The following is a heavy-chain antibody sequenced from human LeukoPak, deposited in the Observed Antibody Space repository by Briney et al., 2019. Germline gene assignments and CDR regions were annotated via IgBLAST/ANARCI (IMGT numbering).Heavy chain of an antibody. CDR2: MNPNSGNT. V-gene: IGHV1-8*02. CDR1: GYTFTGYY. Sequence: ASVKVSCKASGYTFTGYYMHWVRQATGQGLEWMGWMNPNSGNTGYAQKFQGRVTMTRNTSISTAYMELSSLRSEDTAVYYCARLAVARGFYYYMDVWGKGTTVTISS. J-gene: IGHJ6*03. CDR3: ARLAVARGFYYYMDV. D-gene: IGHD6-19*01.